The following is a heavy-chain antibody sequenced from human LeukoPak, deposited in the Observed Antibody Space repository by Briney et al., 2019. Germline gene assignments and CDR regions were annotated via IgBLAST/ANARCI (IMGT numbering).Heavy chain of an antibody. Sequence: PSETLSLTCAVYGGSFSGYYWSWIRQPPGKGLEWIGEINHSGSTNYNPSLKSRVTISVDTSKNQFSLKLSSVTAADTAVYYCARPAAPRYSPYYYYYMDVWGKGTTVTVSS. CDR2: INHSGST. CDR3: ARPAAPRYSPYYYYYMDV. CDR1: GGSFSGYY. D-gene: IGHD2-15*01. V-gene: IGHV4-34*01. J-gene: IGHJ6*03.